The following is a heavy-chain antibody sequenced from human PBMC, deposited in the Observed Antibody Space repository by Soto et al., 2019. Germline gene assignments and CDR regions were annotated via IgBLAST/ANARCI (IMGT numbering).Heavy chain of an antibody. D-gene: IGHD3-3*01. CDR2: IIPIFGTA. CDR3: ARRYYDFWSGYYGVSYGMDV. CDR1: GGTFSSYA. V-gene: IGHV1-69*13. Sequence: SLKVSCKASGGTFSSYAISWVRQAPGQGLEWMGGIIPIFGTANYAQKFQGRVTITADESTSTAYMELSSLRSEDTAVYYCARRYYDFWSGYYGVSYGMDVWGQGXTVTVSS. J-gene: IGHJ6*02.